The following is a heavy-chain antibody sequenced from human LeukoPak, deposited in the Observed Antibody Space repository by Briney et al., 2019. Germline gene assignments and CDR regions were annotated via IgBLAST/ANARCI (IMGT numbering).Heavy chain of an antibody. J-gene: IGHJ4*02. V-gene: IGHV3-21*01. D-gene: IGHD4-17*01. Sequence: GGSLRLSCAASGFTFSSYSMNWVRQAPGKGLEGVSSISSSSSYIYYADSVKGRFTISRDNAKNSLYLQMNSLRAEDTAVYYCARDGNTVTNFDYWGQGTLVTVSS. CDR3: ARDGNTVTNFDY. CDR2: ISSSSSYI. CDR1: GFTFSSYS.